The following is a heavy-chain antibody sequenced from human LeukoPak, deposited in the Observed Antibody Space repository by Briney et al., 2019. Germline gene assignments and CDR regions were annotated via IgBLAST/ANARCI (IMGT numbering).Heavy chain of an antibody. V-gene: IGHV1-24*01. Sequence: ASVKVSCKVSGYTLTELSMHWVRQAPGKGLEWMGGFDPEDGETIYAQKFQGRVTMTEDTSTDTAYMELSSLRSEDTAVYYCARDHYYDSSGYYLPGKEVGYYYYGMDVWGQGTTVTVSS. CDR1: GYTLTELS. D-gene: IGHD3-22*01. CDR2: FDPEDGET. CDR3: ARDHYYDSSGYYLPGKEVGYYYYGMDV. J-gene: IGHJ6*02.